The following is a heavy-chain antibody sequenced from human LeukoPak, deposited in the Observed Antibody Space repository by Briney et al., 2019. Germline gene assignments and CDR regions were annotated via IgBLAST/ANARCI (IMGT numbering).Heavy chain of an antibody. CDR2: LHPDGSHQ. D-gene: IGHD3-10*01. Sequence: GGSLRLSCAASGFTFSTYFMSWVRQAPGKGLEWVANLHPDGSHQYYVDSVKGRFTISRDNAKNSLYLQMNSLRAEDTAVYYCARDRSHYGSGSYYNDYWGQGTLVTVSS. V-gene: IGHV3-7*01. CDR3: ARDRSHYGSGSYYNDY. J-gene: IGHJ4*02. CDR1: GFTFSTYF.